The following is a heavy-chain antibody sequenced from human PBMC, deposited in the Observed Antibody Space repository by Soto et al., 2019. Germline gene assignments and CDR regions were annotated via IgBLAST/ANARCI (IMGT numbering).Heavy chain of an antibody. CDR2: IIPIFGTA. Sequence: QVQLVQSGAEVKKPGSSVKVSCKASGGTFSSYAISWVRQAPGQGLEWMGGIIPIFGTANYAQKVQGRVMITADESTSTAYMELSSLRSEDTAVYYCARDHSSYDFWSGYYTDYYYGMDVWGQGTTVTVSS. CDR3: ARDHSSYDFWSGYYTDYYYGMDV. V-gene: IGHV1-69*01. CDR1: GGTFSSYA. J-gene: IGHJ6*02. D-gene: IGHD3-3*01.